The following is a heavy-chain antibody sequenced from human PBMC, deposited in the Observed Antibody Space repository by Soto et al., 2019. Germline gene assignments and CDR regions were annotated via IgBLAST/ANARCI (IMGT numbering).Heavy chain of an antibody. CDR3: ARGVTLVRGVIHTPYFDY. Sequence: SETLSLTCAVSGGSISSGGYSWSWIRQPPGKGLEWIGYIYHSGSTYYNPSLKSRVTISVDRSKNQFSLKLSSVTAADTAVYYCARGVTLVRGVIHTPYFDYRGQGTLVTVSS. D-gene: IGHD3-10*01. CDR1: GGSISSGGYS. V-gene: IGHV4-30-2*01. CDR2: IYHSGST. J-gene: IGHJ4*02.